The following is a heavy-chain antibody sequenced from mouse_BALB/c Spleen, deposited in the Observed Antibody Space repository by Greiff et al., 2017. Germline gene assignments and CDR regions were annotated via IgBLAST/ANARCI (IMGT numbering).Heavy chain of an antibody. D-gene: IGHD2-3*01. CDR3: TRWDGSSYAMDY. V-gene: IGHV1S22*01. CDR2: IYPGSGST. Sequence: LQQPGSELVRPGASVKLSCKASGYTFTSYWMHWVKQRPGQGLEWIGNIYPGSGSTNYDEKFKSKATLTVDTSSSTAYMQLSSLTSEDSAVYYCTRWDGSSYAMDYWGQGTSVTVSS. CDR1: GYTFTSYW. J-gene: IGHJ4*01.